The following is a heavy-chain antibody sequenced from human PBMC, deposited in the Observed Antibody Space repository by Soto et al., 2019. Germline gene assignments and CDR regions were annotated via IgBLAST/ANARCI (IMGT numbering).Heavy chain of an antibody. V-gene: IGHV4-59*01. CDR3: ARILYSSGWPLGMDV. CDR1: GGSIISYY. CDR2: IYYSGST. D-gene: IGHD6-19*01. J-gene: IGHJ6*02. Sequence: SETLSLTCTVSGGSIISYYWSCVRHPPGKGLEWIVYIYYSGSTNYNPSLKSRVTISVDTSKNQFSLKLSSVTAADTAVYYCARILYSSGWPLGMDVWGQGTTVTVSS.